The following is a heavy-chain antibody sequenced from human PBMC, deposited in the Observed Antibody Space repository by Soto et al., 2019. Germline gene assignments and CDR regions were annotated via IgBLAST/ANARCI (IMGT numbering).Heavy chain of an antibody. D-gene: IGHD3-22*01. V-gene: IGHV4-59*01. J-gene: IGHJ4*02. CDR2: VYYTGST. CDR3: ARGRTVRNYADDSSDYFYFFDY. Sequence: SETLSLTCTVSGDSISTSYWGWMRQSPGKELEWIGYVYYTGSTNYNPSLKSRVTISVDRSKNQFSLKLTSANAADTAVYYCARGRTVRNYADDSSDYFYFFDYWGQGTQVTVSS. CDR1: GDSISTSY.